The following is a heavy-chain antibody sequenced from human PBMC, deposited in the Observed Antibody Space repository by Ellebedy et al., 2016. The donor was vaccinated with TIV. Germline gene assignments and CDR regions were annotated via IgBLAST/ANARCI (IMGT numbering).Heavy chain of an antibody. D-gene: IGHD1-1*01. CDR1: GFTFSSYS. CDR3: ARATAGFDY. Sequence: GESLKISCAASGFTFSSYSMNWVRQAPGKGLEWVSYISSSSSTIYYADSVRGRLTISRDNAKNSLYLQMNSLRAEDTAVYYCARATAGFDYWGQGTLVTVSS. V-gene: IGHV3-48*04. CDR2: ISSSSSTI. J-gene: IGHJ4*02.